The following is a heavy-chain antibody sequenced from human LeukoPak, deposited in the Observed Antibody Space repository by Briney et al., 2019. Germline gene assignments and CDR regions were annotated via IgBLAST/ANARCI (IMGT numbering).Heavy chain of an antibody. V-gene: IGHV4-34*01. Sequence: PSETLSLTCAVYGGSFSGYYWSWIRQPPGKGLEWIGEINHSGSTNYNPSLKSRVTISVDTSKNQFSLKLSSVTAADTAVYYCASLAAMVVPAARLDAFDIWGQGTMVTVSS. D-gene: IGHD2-2*01. CDR1: GGSFSGYY. CDR3: ASLAAMVVPAARLDAFDI. J-gene: IGHJ3*02. CDR2: INHSGST.